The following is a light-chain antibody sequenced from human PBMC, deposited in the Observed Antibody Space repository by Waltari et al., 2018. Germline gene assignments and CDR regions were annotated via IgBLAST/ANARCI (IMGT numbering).Light chain of an antibody. J-gene: IGKJ4*02. V-gene: IGKV1-39*01. CDR1: QSISSY. CDR2: AAA. CDR3: RQSYSTPRLT. Sequence: DLQMTQSPSSLSASVGARVTITCRASQSISSYLKWYQQKPGKAPKLLIYAAASMQSSVPSRCSGSGAGTEVTLIISSLQPEDYATDYCRQSYSTPRLTFGGGTKVEIK.